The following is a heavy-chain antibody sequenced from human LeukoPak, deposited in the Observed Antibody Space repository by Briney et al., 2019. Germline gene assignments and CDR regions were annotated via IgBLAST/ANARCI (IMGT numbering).Heavy chain of an antibody. Sequence: KPSETLSLTCTVSGGSISSSSYYWGWIRQPPGKGLEWIGSIYYSGSTYYNPSLKSRVTISVDTSKNQFSLKLSSVTAADTAVYYCARESAPHYDILTGPGFGLDPWGQGALVTVSS. CDR1: GGSISSSSYY. V-gene: IGHV4-39*07. CDR3: ARESAPHYDILTGPGFGLDP. D-gene: IGHD3-9*01. J-gene: IGHJ5*02. CDR2: IYYSGST.